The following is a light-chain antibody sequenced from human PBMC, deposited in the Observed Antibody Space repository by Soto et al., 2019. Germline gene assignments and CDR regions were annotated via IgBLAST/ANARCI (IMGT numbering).Light chain of an antibody. CDR2: AAS. V-gene: IGKV1-39*01. CDR3: HQSYSTPLST. CDR1: QSISTY. J-gene: IGKJ2*01. Sequence: DIQMTQSPSSLSASVGDRVTITCRASQSISTYLNWYQQKPGKAPKLLIYAASSLQSGVPSRFSGSGFGTDCTLTISSLQPEDFATYNCHQSYSTPLSTFGQGTKLQIK.